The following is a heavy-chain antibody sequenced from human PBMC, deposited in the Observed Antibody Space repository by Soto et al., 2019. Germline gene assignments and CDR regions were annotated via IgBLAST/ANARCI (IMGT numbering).Heavy chain of an antibody. D-gene: IGHD6-19*01. CDR3: ARWENSDWYLGI. Sequence: EVQLVESGGGLVQPGGSLRLSCAGSGFTFSGYWMTWVRQPPGKGLEWVASVNQDGTQKFYVDSVKGRFTISRDNAKNSLFLQMISLRAEDTAVYYCARWENSDWYLGIWGQGTLVTVSS. CDR2: VNQDGTQK. J-gene: IGHJ4*02. CDR1: GFTFSGYW. V-gene: IGHV3-7*03.